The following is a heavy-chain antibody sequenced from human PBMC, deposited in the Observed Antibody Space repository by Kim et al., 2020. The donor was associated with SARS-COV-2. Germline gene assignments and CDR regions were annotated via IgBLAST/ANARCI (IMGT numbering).Heavy chain of an antibody. CDR2: ISHDGSKN. Sequence: GVSLRLSCAASRFSFSRYSMHWVRQAQGKGLEWVAVISHDGSKNYYADSVKGRFTISRDNSKKTMYLQMSSLRVDDTAMYYCARDESSEGGFGEVLLSQYDYFYYGVDVWGQGTTVTVSS. V-gene: IGHV3-30*04. D-gene: IGHD3-10*01. CDR1: RFSFSRYS. CDR3: ARDESSEGGFGEVLLSQYDYFYYGVDV. J-gene: IGHJ6*02.